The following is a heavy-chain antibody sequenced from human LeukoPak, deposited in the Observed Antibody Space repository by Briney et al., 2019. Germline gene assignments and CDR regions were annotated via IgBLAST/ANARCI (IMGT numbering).Heavy chain of an antibody. CDR3: ARGGYYGSGNDFRFDP. Sequence: SETLSLTCTVSGGSISSSSYYWGWIRQPPGKGLELIGSIYYSGSTYYNPSLKSRVIISVDTSKSQFSLKLSSVTAADTAIYYCARGGYYGSGNDFRFDPWGQGTLVTVSS. V-gene: IGHV4-39*07. J-gene: IGHJ5*02. CDR2: IYYSGST. CDR1: GGSISSSSYY. D-gene: IGHD3-10*01.